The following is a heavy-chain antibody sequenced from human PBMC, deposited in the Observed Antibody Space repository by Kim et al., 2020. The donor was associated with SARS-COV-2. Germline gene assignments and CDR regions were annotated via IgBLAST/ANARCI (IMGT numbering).Heavy chain of an antibody. Sequence: SVKVSCKVSGDTFKNYAINWVRQAPGQGLQWLGRIVPGFGPTEYARQFQDRVTLVADESTSTAYMELWSLRSEDTAVYFCARSYYDIWSHYYALDDWGQGTTVTVTS. D-gene: IGHD3-3*01. V-gene: IGHV1-69*13. CDR1: GDTFKNYA. CDR3: ARSYYDIWSHYYALDD. CDR2: IVPGFGPT. J-gene: IGHJ6*02.